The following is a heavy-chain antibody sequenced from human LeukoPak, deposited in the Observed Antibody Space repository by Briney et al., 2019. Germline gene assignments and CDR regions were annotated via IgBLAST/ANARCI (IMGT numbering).Heavy chain of an antibody. CDR2: ISGSGGST. D-gene: IGHD3-22*01. CDR1: GFTFSSYA. V-gene: IGHV3-23*01. J-gene: IGHJ4*02. CDR3: AKDPGHITMIVALFDY. Sequence: GGSLRLSCAASGFTFSSYAMSWVRQAPAKGLEWVSAISGSGGSTYYADSVKGRFTISRDNSKNTLYLQMNSLRAEDTAVYYCAKDPGHITMIVALFDYWGQGTLVTVSS.